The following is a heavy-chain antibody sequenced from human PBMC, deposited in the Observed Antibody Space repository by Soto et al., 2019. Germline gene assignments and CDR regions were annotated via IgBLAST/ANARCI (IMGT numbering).Heavy chain of an antibody. J-gene: IGHJ4*02. CDR1: GGTFSSYT. Sequence: GASVKVSCKASGGTFSSYTISWVRQAPGQGLEWMGRIIPILGTANYAQKFQGRVTITADKSTGTAYMELNSLRSEDTAVYYCVRDSPIGSTFSGYDGIDYWGQGTLVTVSS. V-gene: IGHV1-69*08. D-gene: IGHD5-12*01. CDR3: VRDSPIGSTFSGYDGIDY. CDR2: IIPILGTA.